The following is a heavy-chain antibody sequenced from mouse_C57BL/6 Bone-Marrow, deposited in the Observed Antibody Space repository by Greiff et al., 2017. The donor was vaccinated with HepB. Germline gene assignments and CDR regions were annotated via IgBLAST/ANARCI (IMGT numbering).Heavy chain of an antibody. D-gene: IGHD1-1*01. CDR3: AAAGSSNEGFAY. CDR1: GYTFTSYG. Sequence: QVQLQQSGAELARPGASVKLSCKASGYTFTSYGISWVKQRTGQGLEWIGEIYPRSGNTYYNEKFKGKATLTVDTSSSTAYMQLSSLTSEDSAVYYCAAAGSSNEGFAYWGQGTLVTVSA. J-gene: IGHJ3*01. CDR2: IYPRSGNT. V-gene: IGHV1-81*01.